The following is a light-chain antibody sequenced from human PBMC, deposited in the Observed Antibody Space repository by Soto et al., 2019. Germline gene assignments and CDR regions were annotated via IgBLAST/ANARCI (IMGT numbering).Light chain of an antibody. CDR1: SSDVGDYNN. V-gene: IGLV2-11*01. Sequence: QSALTQPRSVSGSPGQSVTISCTGTSSDVGDYNNVSWYQQYPGKAPKLVIYDVSKRPSGVPDRFSGSKSGNTASLTISGLQAEDEADYYCCSFAGSYTFWVFGGGTKVTVL. CDR2: DVS. CDR3: CSFAGSYTFWV. J-gene: IGLJ3*02.